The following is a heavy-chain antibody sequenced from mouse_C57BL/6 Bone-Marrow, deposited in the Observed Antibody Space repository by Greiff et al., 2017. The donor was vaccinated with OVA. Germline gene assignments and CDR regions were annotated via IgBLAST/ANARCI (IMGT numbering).Heavy chain of an antibody. Sequence: EVQLVESGPGLVKPSPSLSLTCSVTGYSITSGYYWNWIRQFPGNTLEWMGYISYDGSNNYNPSLKNRISITRDTSKNQFFLKLNSVTTEDTATYYCARGWLLRFAYWGQGTLVTVSA. CDR2: ISYDGSN. V-gene: IGHV3-6*01. D-gene: IGHD2-3*01. J-gene: IGHJ3*01. CDR1: GYSITSGYY. CDR3: ARGWLLRFAY.